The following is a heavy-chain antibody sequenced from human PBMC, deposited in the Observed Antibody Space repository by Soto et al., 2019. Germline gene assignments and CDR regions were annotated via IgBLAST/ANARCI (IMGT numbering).Heavy chain of an antibody. CDR3: AKGPTAMVTLGNFDI. J-gene: IGHJ3*02. CDR2: ISWNSGSI. CDR1: GFTFDVYA. Sequence: GGSLRLSCAASGFTFDVYAMHWVRQAPGKGLEWVSGISWNSGSIGYADSVKGRFTISRDNAKNSLYLQMNSLRAEDTALYYCAKGPTAMVTLGNFDIWGQGTMVTVSS. V-gene: IGHV3-9*01. D-gene: IGHD5-18*01.